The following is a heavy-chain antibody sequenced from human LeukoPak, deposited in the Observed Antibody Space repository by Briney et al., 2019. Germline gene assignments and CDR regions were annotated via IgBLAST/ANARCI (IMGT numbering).Heavy chain of an antibody. Sequence: SETLSLTCTVSGGSVSSGSYYWSWIRQPPGTGLEWIGYIYYSGSTNYNPSLKSRVTISVDTSKNQFSLKLSSVTAADTAVYYCARYENPFDYWGQGTLVTVSS. CDR2: IYYSGST. D-gene: IGHD1-1*01. CDR3: ARYENPFDY. CDR1: GGSVSSGSYY. J-gene: IGHJ4*02. V-gene: IGHV4-61*01.